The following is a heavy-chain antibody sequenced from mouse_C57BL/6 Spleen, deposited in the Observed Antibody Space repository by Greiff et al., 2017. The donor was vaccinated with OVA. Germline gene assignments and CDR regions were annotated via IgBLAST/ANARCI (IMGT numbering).Heavy chain of an antibody. CDR1: GYTFTSYW. D-gene: IGHD2-5*01. V-gene: IGHV1-59*01. J-gene: IGHJ3*01. CDR2: IDPSDSYT. CDR3: ARSGGYSKYERFAY. Sequence: QVQLQQPGAELVRPGTSVKLSCKASGYTFTSYWMHWVKQRPGQGLEWIGVIDPSDSYTNYNQKFKGKATLTVDTSSSTAYMLLSRLTSEDSEVYDSARSGGYSKYERFAYWGQGTLVTVSA.